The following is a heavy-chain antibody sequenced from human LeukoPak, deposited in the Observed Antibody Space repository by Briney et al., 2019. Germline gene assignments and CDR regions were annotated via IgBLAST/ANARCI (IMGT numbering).Heavy chain of an antibody. J-gene: IGHJ3*02. CDR1: GFTVSSNY. CDR3: ARAPGIRNAFDI. Sequence: GGSLRLSCAASGFTVSSNYMSWVRQAPGRGLEWVSIIYAGGTINYADSVKGRFIISRDNSKNTLYLQMNSLRVEDTAVYYCARAPGIRNAFDIWGQGTMVTVSS. V-gene: IGHV3-53*01. D-gene: IGHD2-15*01. CDR2: IYAGGTI.